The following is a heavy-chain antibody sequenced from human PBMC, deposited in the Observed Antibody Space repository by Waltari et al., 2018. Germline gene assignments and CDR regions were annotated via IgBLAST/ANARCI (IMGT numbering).Heavy chain of an antibody. J-gene: IGHJ3*02. CDR2: IYSGGST. CDR1: GFTVSSNY. CDR3: ARDGRGVYCGGDCYDAFDI. D-gene: IGHD2-21*01. Sequence: EVQLVESGGGLIQPGGSLRLSCAASGFTVSSNYMSWVRQAPGKGLEWVSVIYSGGSTYYADSVKGRFTISRDNSKNTLYLQMNSLRAEDTAVYYCARDGRGVYCGGDCYDAFDIWGQGTMVTVSS. V-gene: IGHV3-53*01.